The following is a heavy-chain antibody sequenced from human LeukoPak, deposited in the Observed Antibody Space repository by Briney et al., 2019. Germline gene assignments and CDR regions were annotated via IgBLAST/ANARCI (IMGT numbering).Heavy chain of an antibody. CDR2: INSNNGDT. Sequence: ASVKVSCKASGYTFTGYYLHWVRQAPGQGLEWVGGINSNNGDTHYAQNFQGRVTMTRDTSIITAYMELSRLGSDDTAVYYCARDGDGYNLDWGQGTLVTVSS. D-gene: IGHD5-24*01. CDR1: GYTFTGYY. J-gene: IGHJ4*02. V-gene: IGHV1-2*02. CDR3: ARDGDGYNLD.